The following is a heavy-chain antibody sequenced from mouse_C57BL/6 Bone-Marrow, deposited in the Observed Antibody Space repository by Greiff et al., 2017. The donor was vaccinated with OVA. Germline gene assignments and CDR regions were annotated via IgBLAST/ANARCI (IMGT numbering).Heavy chain of an antibody. CDR1: GYSFTDYN. CDR3: ALYGSSFYYYAMDY. CDR2: INPNYGTT. D-gene: IGHD1-1*01. J-gene: IGHJ4*01. V-gene: IGHV1-39*01. Sequence: EVQVVESGPELVKPGASVKISCKASGYSFTDYNMNWVKQSNGKSLEWIGVINPNYGTTSYNQKFKGKATLTVDKSSSTAYMQLHSLTSEDSAVYYCALYGSSFYYYAMDYWGQGTSVTVSS.